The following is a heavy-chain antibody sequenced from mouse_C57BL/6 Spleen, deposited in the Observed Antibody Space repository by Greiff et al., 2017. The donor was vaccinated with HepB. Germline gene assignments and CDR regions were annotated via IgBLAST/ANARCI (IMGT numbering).Heavy chain of an antibody. Sequence: VQLQQSGAELVKPGASVKLSCKASGYTFTSYWMHWVKQRPGQGLEWIGMIHPNSGSTNYNEKFKSKATLTVDKSSSTAYMQLSSLTSEDSAVYYCARGYYGSSLDYWGQGTTRTVSS. V-gene: IGHV1-64*01. CDR2: IHPNSGST. J-gene: IGHJ2*01. D-gene: IGHD1-1*01. CDR3: ARGYYGSSLDY. CDR1: GYTFTSYW.